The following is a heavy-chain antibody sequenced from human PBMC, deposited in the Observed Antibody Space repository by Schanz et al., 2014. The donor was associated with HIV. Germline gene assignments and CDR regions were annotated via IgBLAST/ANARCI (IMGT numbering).Heavy chain of an antibody. V-gene: IGHV3-30*18. D-gene: IGHD3-22*01. J-gene: IGHJ6*02. CDR2: ISYDERNK. Sequence: QVRLVESGGGVVRPGRSLRLSCAASGFTFDSYGMHWVRQAPGKGLEWVAVISYDERNKYYADSVKGRFTNSRDNSKNTLYLQVKSLRAEDTAMYYCAKDRNHYDSRYLGKGNYYYYYGMDVWGQGTTVTVSS. CDR1: GFTFDSYG. CDR3: AKDRNHYDSRYLGKGNYYYYYGMDV.